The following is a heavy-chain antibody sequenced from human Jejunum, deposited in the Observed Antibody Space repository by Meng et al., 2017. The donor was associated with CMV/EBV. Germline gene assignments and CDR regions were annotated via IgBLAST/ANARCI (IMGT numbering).Heavy chain of an antibody. J-gene: IGHJ5*02. Sequence: FTDYSVAWVRQAPGHGLQWMGRVIPVLGIANYAQMFQGRVTMTADKSTSTAYMELSNLRSEDTAVYYCARDYCSSATCANWFDPWGQGTRVTVSS. CDR2: VIPVLGIA. V-gene: IGHV1-69*04. CDR1: FTDYS. D-gene: IGHD2-2*01. CDR3: ARDYCSSATCANWFDP.